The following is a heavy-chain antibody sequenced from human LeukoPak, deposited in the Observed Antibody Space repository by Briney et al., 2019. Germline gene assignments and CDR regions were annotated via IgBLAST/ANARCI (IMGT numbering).Heavy chain of an antibody. D-gene: IGHD4-23*01. V-gene: IGHV1-8*01. CDR1: GYTFTTYD. J-gene: IGHJ5*02. CDR2: MNPNSGNT. Sequence: ASVKVSCKASGYTFTTYDINWVRQATGQGLEWMGWMNPNSGNTGYAQKFQDRVTMTRNTSISTAYMELSSLRSEDTAVYYCARGPNKSDGGNSGSAWFDPWGQGTRVTVSS. CDR3: ARGPNKSDGGNSGSAWFDP.